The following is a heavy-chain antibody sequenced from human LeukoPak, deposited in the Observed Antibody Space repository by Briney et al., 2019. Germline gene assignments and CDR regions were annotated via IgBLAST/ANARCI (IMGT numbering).Heavy chain of an antibody. CDR1: GFTFINYW. CDR2: INGVGTTI. V-gene: IGHV3-74*01. CDR3: AKEAAGADFDY. Sequence: GGSLRLSCAASGFTFINYWMHWVRQALGKGLVWVSRINGVGTTISYADSVKGRFTISRDNAKNTLYLQMNSLRAEDTAVYYCAKEAAGADFDYWGQGTLVTVSP. D-gene: IGHD6-13*01. J-gene: IGHJ4*02.